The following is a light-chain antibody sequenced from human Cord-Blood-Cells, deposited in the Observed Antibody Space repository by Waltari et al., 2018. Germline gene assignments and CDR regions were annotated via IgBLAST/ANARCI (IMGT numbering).Light chain of an antibody. V-gene: IGKV3-11*01. Sequence: EIVLTQSPATLYLSPGERATLSCRASQSVSSYLAWYQQKPGQAPRLLIYDASNRATGIPARFSGSGSGTDFTLTISSLVPEDFAVYYCQQRSNWPLTFGGGTKVEIK. CDR3: QQRSNWPLT. J-gene: IGKJ4*01. CDR2: DAS. CDR1: QSVSSY.